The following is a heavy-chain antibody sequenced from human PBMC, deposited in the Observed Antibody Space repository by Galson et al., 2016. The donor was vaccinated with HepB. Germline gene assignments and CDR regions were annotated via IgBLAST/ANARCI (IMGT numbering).Heavy chain of an antibody. CDR3: VRDYSATFHYFDS. CDR2: ISSGSFDI. Sequence: SLRLSCAASGFRFSDAYMSWIRQTPGRGLEWISSISSGSFDITYAGAVKGRFPVSRDNAKNSLFLQMNSLRAEDTGVYYCVRDYSATFHYFDSWGPGTRVTVSS. V-gene: IGHV3-11*06. J-gene: IGHJ4*02. D-gene: IGHD4-11*01. CDR1: GFRFSDAY.